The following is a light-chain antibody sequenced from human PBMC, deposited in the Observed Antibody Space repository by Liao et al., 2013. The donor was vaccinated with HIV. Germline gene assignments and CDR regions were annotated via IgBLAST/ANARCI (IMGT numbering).Light chain of an antibody. CDR1: KLGDRY. CDR3: QVWDSSSDVV. CDR2: HAS. J-gene: IGLJ2*01. Sequence: SYDLTQPPSVSVSPGQTASITCSGDKLGDRYPCWYQQKPGQSPLLVIYHASDRPSGIPERFSGSNSGNTATLTISRVEAGDEADYYCQVWDSSSDVVFGGGTKLTVL. V-gene: IGLV3-1*01.